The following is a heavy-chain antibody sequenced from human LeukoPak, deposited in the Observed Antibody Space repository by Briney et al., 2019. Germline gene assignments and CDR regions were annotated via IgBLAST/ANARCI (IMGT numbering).Heavy chain of an antibody. D-gene: IGHD3-22*01. Sequence: TGGTLRLSCVASGFTFSTYWMSWVRQAPGKGLEWVANIKQDGSDKYYVDSVKGRFTISRDNAKNSLYLQMNSLRAEDTAVYYCARDTGYDSRGYYLGAFDIWGQGTMVTVSS. CDR1: GFTFSTYW. CDR2: IKQDGSDK. CDR3: ARDTGYDSRGYYLGAFDI. V-gene: IGHV3-7*01. J-gene: IGHJ3*02.